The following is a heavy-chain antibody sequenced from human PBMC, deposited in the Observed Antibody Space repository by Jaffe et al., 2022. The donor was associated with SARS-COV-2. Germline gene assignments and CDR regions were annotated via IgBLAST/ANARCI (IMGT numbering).Heavy chain of an antibody. Sequence: QVQLVESGGGVVQPGRSLRLSCAASGFTFSSYGMHWVRQAPGKGLEWVAVIWYDGSNKYYADSVKGRFTISRDNSKNTLYLQMNSLRAEDTAVYYCAREQDFGYYIPYDYYYGMDVWGQGTTVTVSS. CDR3: AREQDFGYYIPYDYYYGMDV. CDR1: GFTFSSYG. J-gene: IGHJ6*02. V-gene: IGHV3-33*01. D-gene: IGHD3-3*01. CDR2: IWYDGSNK.